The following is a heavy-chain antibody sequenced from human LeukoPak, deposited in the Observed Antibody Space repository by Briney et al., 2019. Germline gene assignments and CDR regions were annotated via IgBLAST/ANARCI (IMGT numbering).Heavy chain of an antibody. CDR2: ISGSGGST. D-gene: IGHD3-22*01. CDR3: AKHPAYYYDSSGYYYFDY. J-gene: IGHJ4*02. Sequence: GGSLRLSCVASGFTFRSYTMNWVRQAPGKGLEWVSAISGSGGSTYYADSVKGRFTISRDNSKNTLYLQMNSLRAEDTAVYYCAKHPAYYYDSSGYYYFDYWGQGTLVTVSS. CDR1: GFTFRSYT. V-gene: IGHV3-23*01.